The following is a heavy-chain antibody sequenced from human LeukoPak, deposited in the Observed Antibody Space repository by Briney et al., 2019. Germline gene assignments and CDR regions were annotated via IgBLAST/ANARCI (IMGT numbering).Heavy chain of an antibody. V-gene: IGHV3-30*04. CDR3: ARDRLVTVTTMLRGWFDP. D-gene: IGHD4-17*01. J-gene: IGHJ5*02. CDR1: GFTFSSYA. Sequence: GGSLRLSCAASGFTFSSYAMHWVRQAPGKGLEWVAVISYDGSNKYYADSVKGRFTISRDNSKNTLYLQMNSLRAEDTAVYYCARDRLVTVTTMLRGWFDPWGQGTLVTVSS. CDR2: ISYDGSNK.